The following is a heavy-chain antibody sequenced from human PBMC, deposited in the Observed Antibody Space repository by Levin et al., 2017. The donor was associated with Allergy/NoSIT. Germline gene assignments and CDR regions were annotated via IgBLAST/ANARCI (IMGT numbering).Heavy chain of an antibody. J-gene: IGHJ4*02. D-gene: IGHD1-1*01. Sequence: EASVKVSCKASGYTFTSYGISWVRQAPGQGLEWMGWISAYNGNTNYAQKLQGRVTMTTDTSTSTAYMELRSLRSDDTAVYYCARDEEDGGTTAFDYWGQGTLVTVSS. CDR2: ISAYNGNT. V-gene: IGHV1-18*01. CDR1: GYTFTSYG. CDR3: ARDEEDGGTTAFDY.